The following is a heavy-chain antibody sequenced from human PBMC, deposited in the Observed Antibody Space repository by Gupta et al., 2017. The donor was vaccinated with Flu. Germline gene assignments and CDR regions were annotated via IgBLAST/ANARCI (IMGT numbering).Heavy chain of an antibody. CDR2: IKHDGSEK. V-gene: IGHV3-7*01. Sequence: EVQLVESGGGLVQPGGSLRLSCAASGFTFSDYWMCWVRQAPGKGLEWVANIKHDGSEKYYVDSVKGRFIISRDNAKNSLYLQMNSLRDEDTAVYYCARDQRDLSYDYWGQGTLVTVSS. D-gene: IGHD1-26*01. J-gene: IGHJ4*02. CDR1: GFTFSDYW. CDR3: ARDQRDLSYDY.